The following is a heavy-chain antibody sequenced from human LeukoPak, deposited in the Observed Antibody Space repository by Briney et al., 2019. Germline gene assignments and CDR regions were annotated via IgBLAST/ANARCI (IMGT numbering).Heavy chain of an antibody. Sequence: GGSLRLSCAASGFTFSNYAMSWVRQAPGKGLEWVSAISGTAGGTYYADSVKGRFTISRDNSKNTLYLQMNSLRAEDTAVYYCAKHGYSGGYWWGFDYWGQGTLVTVSS. D-gene: IGHD1-26*01. J-gene: IGHJ4*02. CDR2: ISGTAGGT. CDR3: AKHGYSGGYWWGFDY. CDR1: GFTFSNYA. V-gene: IGHV3-23*01.